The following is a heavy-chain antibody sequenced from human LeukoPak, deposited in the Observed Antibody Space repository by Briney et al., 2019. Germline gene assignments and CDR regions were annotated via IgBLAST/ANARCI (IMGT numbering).Heavy chain of an antibody. CDR1: GFTVTSNH. CDR2: IYTGGTT. Sequence: GGSLRLSCAASGFTVTSNHMNWVRQAPGKGLEWVSIIYTGGTTHYADSLKDRFTISRDDSINTLYLQMNSLRAEDTAVYYCARNYYDSSAYYYFDYWGQGTLVTVSS. J-gene: IGHJ4*02. D-gene: IGHD3-22*01. V-gene: IGHV3-66*01. CDR3: ARNYYDSSAYYYFDY.